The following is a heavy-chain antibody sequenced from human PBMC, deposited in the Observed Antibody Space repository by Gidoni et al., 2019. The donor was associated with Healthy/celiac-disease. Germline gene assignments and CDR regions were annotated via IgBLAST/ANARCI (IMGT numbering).Heavy chain of an antibody. D-gene: IGHD2-2*01. CDR1: GGSFSGYY. CDR2: INHGGST. CDR3: ASGDIVVVPANNYYYYYGMDV. V-gene: IGHV4-34*01. Sequence: QVQLQQWGAGLLKPSETLSLTCAVYGGSFSGYYWSWIRQPPGKGLEWIGEINHGGSTNYNPSLKSRVTISVDTSKNQFSLKLSSVTAADTAVYYCASGDIVVVPANNYYYYYGMDVWGQGTTVTVSS. J-gene: IGHJ6*02.